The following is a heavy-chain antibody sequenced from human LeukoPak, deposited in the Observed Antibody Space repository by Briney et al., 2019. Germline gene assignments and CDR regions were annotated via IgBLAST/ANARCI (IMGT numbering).Heavy chain of an antibody. CDR1: GFTFRAYS. J-gene: IGHJ3*02. V-gene: IGHV3-21*01. D-gene: IGHD2-2*01. Sequence: PGGSLRLSCAASGFTFRAYSMNSVRQAPGKGLEWVSSISSDSNYIFYADSVQGRFTISRDNAENSLFLQMNGLRAEDTAVYYCESQYWTSTNCYAIDIWGQGTMVTVSS. CDR3: ESQYWTSTNCYAIDI. CDR2: ISSDSNYI.